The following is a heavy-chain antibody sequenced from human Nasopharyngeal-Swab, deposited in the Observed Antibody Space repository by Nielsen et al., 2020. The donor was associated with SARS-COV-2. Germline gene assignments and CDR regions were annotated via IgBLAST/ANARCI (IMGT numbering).Heavy chain of an antibody. CDR1: GYTFTRYA. CDR3: ARDEKSQGIFGVVISGQWWFDP. Sequence: ASVKVSCKASGYTFTRYAMNWVRQAPGQGLEWMGWINTNTGNPTYAQGFTGRFVFSLDTSVSTAYLQISSLKAEDTAVYYCARDEKSQGIFGVVISGQWWFDPWGQGTLVTVSS. CDR2: INTNTGNP. D-gene: IGHD3-3*01. V-gene: IGHV7-4-1*02. J-gene: IGHJ5*02.